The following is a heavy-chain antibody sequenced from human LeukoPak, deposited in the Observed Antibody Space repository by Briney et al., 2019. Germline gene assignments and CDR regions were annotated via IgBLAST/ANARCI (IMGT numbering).Heavy chain of an antibody. D-gene: IGHD6-13*01. Sequence: GGSLRLSCAASGFTFSDFYMSWIRQAPGKGLECVAFIGSSGSTKYADSVQGRFTISRDNTKNSLYLQMHSLRADDSALYYCATEIGVSAASFDVWGQGTMVTVSS. CDR2: IGSSGST. CDR1: GFTFSDFY. J-gene: IGHJ3*01. CDR3: ATEIGVSAASFDV. V-gene: IGHV3-11*01.